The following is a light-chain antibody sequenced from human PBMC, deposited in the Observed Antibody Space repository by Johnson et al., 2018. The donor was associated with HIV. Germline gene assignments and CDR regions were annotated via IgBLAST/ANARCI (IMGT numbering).Light chain of an antibody. V-gene: IGLV1-51*02. Sequence: QPVLTQPPSVSAAPGQMVSISCSGSSSNIGKNYVSWYQQFPGTAPKLLIHENNKRPSGIPDRFSGSKSGTSATLGITGLQTGDEADYYCGTWDSSLSAVFGTGTKVTVL. J-gene: IGLJ1*01. CDR2: ENN. CDR1: SSNIGKNY. CDR3: GTWDSSLSAV.